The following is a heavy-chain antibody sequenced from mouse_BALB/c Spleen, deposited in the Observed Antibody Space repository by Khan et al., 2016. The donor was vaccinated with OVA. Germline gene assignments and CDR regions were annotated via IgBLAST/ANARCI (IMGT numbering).Heavy chain of an antibody. CDR3: ARAYYRNYREALDY. V-gene: IGHV2-6-7*01. Sequence: QVQLKQSGPGLVAPSQSLSITCTVSGFSLTGYGVNWVRQPPGKGLEWLGMIWGDGSTDYNSALKSRLNPSKDNSSSHAFLKMNNLQTDDTARYYGARAYYRNYREALDYWGQGTSVTVSS. J-gene: IGHJ4*01. CDR1: GFSLTGYG. D-gene: IGHD2-10*01. CDR2: IWGDGST.